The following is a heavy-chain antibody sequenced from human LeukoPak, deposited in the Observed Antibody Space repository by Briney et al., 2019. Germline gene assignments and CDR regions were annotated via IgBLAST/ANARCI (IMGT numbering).Heavy chain of an antibody. Sequence: PGESLKISCTGSGYSFTSYWIGWVRQMPGKGLEWIGIIYPGDSDTRYSPSFQGQVTISADKSISTAYLQWSSLKASDTAMYYCARHIGNNAAGYYFDYWGQGTLVTVSS. J-gene: IGHJ4*02. V-gene: IGHV5-51*01. CDR2: IYPGDSDT. D-gene: IGHD6-19*01. CDR3: ARHIGNNAAGYYFDY. CDR1: GYSFTSYW.